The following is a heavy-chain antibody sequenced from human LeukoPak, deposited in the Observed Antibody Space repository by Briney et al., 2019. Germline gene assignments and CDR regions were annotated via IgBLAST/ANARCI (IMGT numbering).Heavy chain of an antibody. CDR1: GFTFSSYS. CDR2: ISSSSSYI. Sequence: GGSLRLSCAASGFTFSSYSMNGVRQAPGKGLEWVSSISSSSSYIYYADSLKGRFTISRDNAKNSLYLQMNSLRAEDTAVYYCARVAGGTASLYYYMDVWGKGTTVTVSS. J-gene: IGHJ6*03. V-gene: IGHV3-21*01. D-gene: IGHD5-18*01. CDR3: ARVAGGTASLYYYMDV.